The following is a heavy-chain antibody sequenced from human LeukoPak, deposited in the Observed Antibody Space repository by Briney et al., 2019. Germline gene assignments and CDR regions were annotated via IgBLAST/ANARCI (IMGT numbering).Heavy chain of an antibody. CDR2: ISYDGSNK. Sequence: GGSLRLSCAASGFTFSSYGMHWVRQAPGKGLEWVAVISYDGSNKYYADSVKGRFTISRDNSKNTLYLQMNSLRAEDTAVYYCAKDRVDGDYVLYYFDYWGQGTLVTVSS. J-gene: IGHJ4*02. CDR1: GFTFSSYG. CDR3: AKDRVDGDYVLYYFDY. V-gene: IGHV3-30*18. D-gene: IGHD4-17*01.